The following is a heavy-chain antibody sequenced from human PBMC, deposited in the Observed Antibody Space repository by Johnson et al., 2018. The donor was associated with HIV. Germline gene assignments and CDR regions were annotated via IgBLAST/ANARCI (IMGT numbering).Heavy chain of an antibody. D-gene: IGHD3-16*01. J-gene: IGHJ3*02. Sequence: MLLVESGGGVVQPGGSLRLSCAASGFTFSSYAMNWVRQAPGKGLEWVSVISGSGGSTYYADSVKGRFTISRDNSKNTLYLQMNSLRAEDTAVYYCARPLGPPLWHDAFDIWGQGTLVTVSS. V-gene: IGHV3-23*04. CDR3: ARPLGPPLWHDAFDI. CDR2: ISGSGGST. CDR1: GFTFSSYA.